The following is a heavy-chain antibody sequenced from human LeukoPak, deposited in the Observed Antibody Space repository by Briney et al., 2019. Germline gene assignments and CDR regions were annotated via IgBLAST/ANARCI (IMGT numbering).Heavy chain of an antibody. CDR1: GFTFSSYG. CDR2: ICIDGSDK. J-gene: IGHJ6*02. Sequence: PGKSLRLSCAASGFTFSSYGMYWVRQAPGKGLEWVAVICIDGSDKYYADSVKGRFTIFRDNSKNTLFLQMNSLRAEDTAVYYCAKSQYYYDSSGSDYYYGMDVWGQGTTVTVS. D-gene: IGHD3-22*01. CDR3: AKSQYYYDSSGSDYYYGMDV. V-gene: IGHV3-30*18.